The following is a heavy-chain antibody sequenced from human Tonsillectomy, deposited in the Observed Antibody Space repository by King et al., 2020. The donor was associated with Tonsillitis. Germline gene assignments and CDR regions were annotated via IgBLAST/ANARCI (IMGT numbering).Heavy chain of an antibody. V-gene: IGHV3-74*01. CDR3: ARARGYSGYEVSDF. CDR1: GFTFIDYW. Sequence: VQLVESGGGLIQXGGSLKLSCAASGFTFIDYWXHWXRXAPGKGXXXXXXXXXXGXXTXXXDSVXGRFTISRXXAKNTLYLQMNSLRAEDTAVYYCARARGYSGYEVSDFWGQGTLVTVSS. D-gene: IGHD5-12*01. J-gene: IGHJ4*02. CDR2: XXXXGXXT.